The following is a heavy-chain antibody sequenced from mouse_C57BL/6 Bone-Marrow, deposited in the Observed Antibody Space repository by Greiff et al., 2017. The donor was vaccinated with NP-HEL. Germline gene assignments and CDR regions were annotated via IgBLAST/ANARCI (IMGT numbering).Heavy chain of an antibody. CDR1: GYAFSSYW. CDR3: ARLGGYYPYWYFDV. Sequence: QVQLQQSGAELVKPGASVKISCKASGYAFSSYWMNWVKQRPGKGLEWIGQIYPGDGDTNYNGKFKGKATLTADKSSSTAYMQLSSLTSEDSAVYFWARLGGYYPYWYFDVWGTGTTVTVSS. V-gene: IGHV1-80*01. J-gene: IGHJ1*03. D-gene: IGHD2-3*01. CDR2: IYPGDGDT.